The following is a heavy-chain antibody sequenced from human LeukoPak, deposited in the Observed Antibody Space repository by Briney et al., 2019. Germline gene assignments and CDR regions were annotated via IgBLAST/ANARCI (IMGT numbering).Heavy chain of an antibody. Sequence: GGSLRLSCVASGFTFSDYAMNWVRQAPGKGLEWVSGISGSGDNTYYADSVEGRFTISRDNSKNTLYVQVNSLGTEDTAAYYCAKGSYYDSSGSFYFDYWGQGTLVTVSS. CDR3: AKGSYYDSSGSFYFDY. CDR2: ISGSGDNT. CDR1: GFTFSDYA. J-gene: IGHJ4*02. D-gene: IGHD3-22*01. V-gene: IGHV3-23*01.